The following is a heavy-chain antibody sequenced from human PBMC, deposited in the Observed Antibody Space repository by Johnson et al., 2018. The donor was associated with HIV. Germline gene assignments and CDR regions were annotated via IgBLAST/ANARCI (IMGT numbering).Heavy chain of an antibody. CDR3: ARESGHAFDI. V-gene: IGHV3-53*01. Sequence: VQLVVSGGGLVQPGGSLRLSCAASGFTVSSNYMSWVRQAPGKGLEWVSVIYTGGTTYYAASVKGRFTISRDNSKNTLYLQMKSRGAEDTAVYYWARESGHAFDIWGQGTVVTVSS. J-gene: IGHJ3*02. D-gene: IGHD3-3*01. CDR2: IYTGGTT. CDR1: GFTVSSNY.